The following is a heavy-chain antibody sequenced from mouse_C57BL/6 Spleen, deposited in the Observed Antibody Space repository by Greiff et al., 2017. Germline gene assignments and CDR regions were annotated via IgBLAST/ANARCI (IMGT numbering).Heavy chain of an antibody. CDR2: IRLKSDNYAT. J-gene: IGHJ2*01. D-gene: IGHD2-3*01. CDR1: GFTFSNYW. Sequence: EVKLVESGGGLVQPGGSMKLSCVASGFTFSNYWMNWVRQSPEKGLEWVAQIRLKSDNYATHYAESVKGRFTISRDDSKSSVYLQMNNLRAEDTGIYYCTGIDGYYEGVDYWGQGTTLTVSS. V-gene: IGHV6-3*01. CDR3: TGIDGYYEGVDY.